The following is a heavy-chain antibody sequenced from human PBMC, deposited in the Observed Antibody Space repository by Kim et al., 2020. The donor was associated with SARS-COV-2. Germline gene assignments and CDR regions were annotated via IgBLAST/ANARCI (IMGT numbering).Heavy chain of an antibody. Sequence: SETLSLTCTVSGGSISSSSYYWGWIRQPPGKGLEWIGSIYYSGSTYYNPSLKSRVTISVDTSKNQFSLKLSSVTAADTAVYYCARRPLLVTIFGVVIGSSGWFDPWGQGTLVTVSS. V-gene: IGHV4-39*01. J-gene: IGHJ5*02. CDR3: ARRPLLVTIFGVVIGSSGWFDP. CDR1: GGSISSSSYY. D-gene: IGHD3-3*01. CDR2: IYYSGST.